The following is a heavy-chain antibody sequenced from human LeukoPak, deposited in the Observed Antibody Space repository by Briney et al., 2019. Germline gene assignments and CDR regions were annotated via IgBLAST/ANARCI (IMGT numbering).Heavy chain of an antibody. CDR2: ISSSSTYT. Sequence: GGSLRLSGAASGFTFCSYSRNWVGQAPGKGLKGVSSISSSSTYTYYAHSVKGRFTMSRYTCKDTLYLQINRLRAADTAAYYCARDKSTSYLSSFDYWGQGTLVTVSS. D-gene: IGHD6-6*01. V-gene: IGHV3-21*01. CDR3: ARDKSTSYLSSFDY. CDR1: GFTFCSYS. J-gene: IGHJ4*02.